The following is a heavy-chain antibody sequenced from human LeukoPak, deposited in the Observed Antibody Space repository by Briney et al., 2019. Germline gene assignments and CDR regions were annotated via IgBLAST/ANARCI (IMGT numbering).Heavy chain of an antibody. D-gene: IGHD3-22*01. CDR2: ISSSSSYI. CDR3: ARGYDSSGYLFQH. Sequence: GGSLRLSCAASGFTFSSYSMNWVRQAPGKGLEWVSSISSSSSYIYYADSVKGRFTISRDNAKNSLYLQMNSLRAEDTAVYYCARGYDSSGYLFQHWGQGTLVTVSS. V-gene: IGHV3-21*01. CDR1: GFTFSSYS. J-gene: IGHJ1*01.